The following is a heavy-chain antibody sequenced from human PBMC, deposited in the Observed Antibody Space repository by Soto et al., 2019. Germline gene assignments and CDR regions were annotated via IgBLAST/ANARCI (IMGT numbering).Heavy chain of an antibody. V-gene: IGHV1-46*01. CDR2: VSPSGGST. CDR1: CYLFTSYS. J-gene: IGHJ1*01. CDR3: AREENCSGGTCYSEYFHR. D-gene: IGHD2-15*01. Sequence: ASGKVSYKASCYLFTSYSMHWVRLAPGQGLEWMGVVSPSGGSTKYTQNFQGRVTMTRDTSTTTIYMELSSLRSDDTAIYYCAREENCSGGTCYSEYFHRWGQGTLVTVSS.